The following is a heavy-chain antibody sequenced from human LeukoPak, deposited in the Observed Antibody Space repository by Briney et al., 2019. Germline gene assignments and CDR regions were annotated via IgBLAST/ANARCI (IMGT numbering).Heavy chain of an antibody. CDR3: AKDQTPMDSGSYGFDY. J-gene: IGHJ4*02. V-gene: IGHV3-9*01. CDR2: ISWNSGSI. D-gene: IGHD1-26*01. CDR1: GFTFDDYA. Sequence: PGRSLRLSCAASGFTFDDYAMHWVRQAPGKGLEWVSGISWNSGSIGYADSVKGRFTISRDNSKNTLYLQMNSLRAEDTAVYYCAKDQTPMDSGSYGFDYWGQGTLVTVSS.